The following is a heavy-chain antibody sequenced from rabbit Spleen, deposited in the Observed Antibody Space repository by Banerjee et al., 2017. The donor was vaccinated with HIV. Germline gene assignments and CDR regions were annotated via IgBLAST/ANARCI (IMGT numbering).Heavy chain of an antibody. D-gene: IGHD4-1*01. CDR1: GFSFSGNDY. CDR2: IAGGSSGFT. CDR3: ARDLAGIIGWNFGL. J-gene: IGHJ4*01. V-gene: IGHV1S40*01. Sequence: QQLVESGGGLVKPGASLTLTCTASGFSFSGNDYMCWVRQAPGKGLEWISCIAGGSSGFTYSATWAKGRFTISKTSSTTVTLQMTSLTVADTATYFCARDLAGIIGWNFGLWGPGTLVTVS.